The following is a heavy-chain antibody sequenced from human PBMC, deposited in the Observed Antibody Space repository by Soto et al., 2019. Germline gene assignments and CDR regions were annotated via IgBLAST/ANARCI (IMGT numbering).Heavy chain of an antibody. J-gene: IGHJ4*02. V-gene: IGHV3-7*03. CDR3: ARWGPIRASGWFDY. Sequence: EVQLVESGGGLVQPGGSLRLSCAASRFTFSTYWMSWVRQAPGKGLEWVANIQQDGSEKYYVDSVKGRFTISRDNAKNSLYLQMNSLRAEDTAVYYCARWGPIRASGWFDYWGQGTLVTVSS. CDR2: IQQDGSEK. CDR1: RFTFSTYW. D-gene: IGHD6-19*01.